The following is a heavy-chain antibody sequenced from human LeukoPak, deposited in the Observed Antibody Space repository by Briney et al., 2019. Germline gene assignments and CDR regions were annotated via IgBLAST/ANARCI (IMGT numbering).Heavy chain of an antibody. J-gene: IGHJ2*01. D-gene: IGHD6-19*01. V-gene: IGHV3-74*01. CDR2: LNTDGSDT. CDR3: ARSEAVAWAFDL. Sequence: GGSLRLSCAASGFTFSAYWMHWVRQAPGKGLVWVSRLNTDGSDTRYADSVQGRFTISRDNAKNTLYLQMNSLRAEDTAVYYCARSEAVAWAFDLWGRGTLVTVSS. CDR1: GFTFSAYW.